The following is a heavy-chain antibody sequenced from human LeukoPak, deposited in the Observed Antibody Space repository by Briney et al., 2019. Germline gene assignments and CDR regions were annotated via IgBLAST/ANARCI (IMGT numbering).Heavy chain of an antibody. CDR1: GFTFSSNA. Sequence: AGGSLRLSCAASGFTFSSNAMTWVRQAPGKGLEWVANINQDGSERYYVDSVKGRFTISRDNAKNSLSLQMNSLRAEDTALYYCARGNAMGVWGQGTTVTASS. V-gene: IGHV3-7*01. J-gene: IGHJ6*02. CDR2: INQDGSER. CDR3: ARGNAMGV.